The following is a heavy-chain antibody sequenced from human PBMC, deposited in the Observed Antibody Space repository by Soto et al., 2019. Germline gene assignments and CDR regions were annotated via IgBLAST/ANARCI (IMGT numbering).Heavy chain of an antibody. Sequence: LRLSCEVTGFTFRNYAMQWVRQAPGKGLEWVAVISHDGSSQYYADSMRGRFTISRDNSKTTLYLEINSLRTDDTAIYYCAKATSAYTYGYFDFWGQGTVVTVSS. V-gene: IGHV3-30*04. CDR1: GFTFRNYA. CDR3: AKATSAYTYGYFDF. D-gene: IGHD5-18*01. J-gene: IGHJ4*02. CDR2: ISHDGSSQ.